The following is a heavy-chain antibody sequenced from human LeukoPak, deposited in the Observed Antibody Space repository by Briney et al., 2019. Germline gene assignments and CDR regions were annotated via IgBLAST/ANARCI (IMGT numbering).Heavy chain of an antibody. CDR2: IKQDGNEK. CDR3: ARLYSSGWYVMGCEY. D-gene: IGHD6-19*01. V-gene: IGHV3-7*05. J-gene: IGHJ4*02. CDR1: GFTFSSYW. Sequence: GGSLRLSCAASGFTFSSYWMSWVRQAPGKGLEWVANIKQDGNEKYYVDSVKGRFTISRDNAKNSLFLQMNSLRAEDTAVYYCARLYSSGWYVMGCEYWGQGTLVTVSS.